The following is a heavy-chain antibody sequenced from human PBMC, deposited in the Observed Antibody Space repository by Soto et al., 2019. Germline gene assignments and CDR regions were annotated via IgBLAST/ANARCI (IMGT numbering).Heavy chain of an antibody. CDR2: IIPIFGTA. D-gene: IGHD1-26*01. CDR1: GGTFSSYA. Sequence: SVKVSCKASGGTFSSYAISWVRQAPGQGLEWMGGIIPIFGTANYAQKFQGRVTITADESTSTAYMELSSLRSEDTAVYYCARRGSGSPIGAPPEPVIFDYWGQGTLVTVSS. V-gene: IGHV1-69*13. J-gene: IGHJ4*02. CDR3: ARRGSGSPIGAPPEPVIFDY.